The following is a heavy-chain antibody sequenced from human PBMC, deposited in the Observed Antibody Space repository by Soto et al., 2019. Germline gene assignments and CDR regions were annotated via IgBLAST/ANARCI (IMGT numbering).Heavy chain of an antibody. CDR2: IIPIFGTA. D-gene: IGHD5-18*01. J-gene: IGHJ2*01. CDR1: GGTFSSYT. V-gene: IGHV1-69*12. Sequence: QVQLVQSGAEVKKPGSSVTVSCKASGGTFSSYTISWVRQAPGQGLEWMGGIIPIFGTANYAQKFQGRVTITADESTSTAYMELSSLRSADTAVYYCARGNHRWIQLWYFDLWGRGTLVTVSS. CDR3: ARGNHRWIQLWYFDL.